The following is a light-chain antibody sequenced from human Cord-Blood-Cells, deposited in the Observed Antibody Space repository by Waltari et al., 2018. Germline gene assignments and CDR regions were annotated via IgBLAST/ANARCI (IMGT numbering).Light chain of an antibody. CDR1: QDISNY. J-gene: IGKJ4*01. Sequence: DIQMTQSPSSLSASVGDRVTITCQASQDISNYLNWYQQKPGKAPKLLIYDASNLETGVPSRFSGSGSGTDFTFTISSLQPEDIATYYCQQYGNRLTFGGGTKVEIK. CDR2: DAS. CDR3: QQYGNRLT. V-gene: IGKV1-33*01.